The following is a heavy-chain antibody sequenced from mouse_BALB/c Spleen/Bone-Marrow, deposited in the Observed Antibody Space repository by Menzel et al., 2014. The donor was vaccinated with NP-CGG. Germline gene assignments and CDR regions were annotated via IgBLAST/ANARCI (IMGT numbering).Heavy chain of an antibody. CDR2: IRNKANGYTT. Sequence: EVNVVDSGGGLVQPGGSLRLSCATSGFTFTDYYMSWVRQPPGKALEWLGFIRNKANGYTTEYSASVKGRFTISRDNSQSILYLQMNTLRAEDSATYYCARDRGGLLHDYWGQGTTLTVSS. D-gene: IGHD1-1*01. CDR3: ARDRGGLLHDY. V-gene: IGHV7-3*02. J-gene: IGHJ2*01. CDR1: GFTFTDYY.